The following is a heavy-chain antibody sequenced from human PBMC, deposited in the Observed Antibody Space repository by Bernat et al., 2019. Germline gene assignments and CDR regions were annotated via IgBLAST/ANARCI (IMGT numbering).Heavy chain of an antibody. Sequence: QVQLVQSGAEVKKPGASVKVSCKASGYTFTGYYMHWVRQAPGQGLEWMGRINPNRGGTNYAQKFQGRVTMTRETSISTAYMELRRLGSDDTAVYYCGRDQNYCGGSGGYNWFDPWGQGTLVTVSS. V-gene: IGHV1-2*06. J-gene: IGHJ5*02. CDR2: INPNRGGT. CDR3: GRDQNYCGGSGGYNWFDP. CDR1: GYTFTGYY. D-gene: IGHD3-10*01.